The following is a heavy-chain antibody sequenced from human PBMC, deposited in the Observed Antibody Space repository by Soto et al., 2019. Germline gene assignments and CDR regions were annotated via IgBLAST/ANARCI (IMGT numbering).Heavy chain of an antibody. D-gene: IGHD6-19*01. CDR1: GGTFSSYA. V-gene: IGHV1-69*01. CDR3: ARDHAAVAGTSAFDY. CDR2: IIPIFGTA. Sequence: QVQLVQSGAEVKKPGSSVKVSCKASGGTFSSYAISWVRQAPGQGLEWMGGIIPIFGTANYAQKFQGRVTITADESTSTAYMELSSPRSEDTAVYYCARDHAAVAGTSAFDYWGQGTLVTVSS. J-gene: IGHJ4*02.